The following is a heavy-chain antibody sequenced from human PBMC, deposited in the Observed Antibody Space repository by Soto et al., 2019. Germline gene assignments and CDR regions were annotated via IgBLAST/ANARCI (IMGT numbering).Heavy chain of an antibody. Sequence: SETLSLTCTVSGGSISSSSYYWGWIRQPPGKGLEWIGSIYYSGSTYYNPSLKSRVTISVDTSKNRFSLKLSSVTAADTAVYYCARPGDIVVVPAARTRAGAFDIWGQGTMVTVSS. CDR3: ARPGDIVVVPAARTRAGAFDI. J-gene: IGHJ3*02. CDR1: GGSISSSSYY. V-gene: IGHV4-39*01. CDR2: IYYSGST. D-gene: IGHD2-2*01.